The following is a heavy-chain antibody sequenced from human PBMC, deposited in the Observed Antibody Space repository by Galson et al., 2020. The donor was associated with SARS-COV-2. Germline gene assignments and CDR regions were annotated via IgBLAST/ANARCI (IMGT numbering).Heavy chain of an antibody. V-gene: IGHV4-39*01. Sequence: SETLSLTCTVSGGSLFSGNDYWGWIRQSPGKGLEWIGSVHFSGTTSYNPSLGSRVSISMDAPKNQFSLKVTSLSAADTAVYYCARQSNRHYVPHVDHWGQGTLVTISS. CDR2: VHFSGTT. CDR1: GGSLFSGNDY. J-gene: IGHJ4*02. CDR3: ARQSNRHYVPHVDH. D-gene: IGHD1-7*01.